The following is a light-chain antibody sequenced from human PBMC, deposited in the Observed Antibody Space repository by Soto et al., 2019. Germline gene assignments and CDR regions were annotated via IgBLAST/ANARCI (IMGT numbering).Light chain of an antibody. CDR3: QQGNSFPLT. CDR1: EGISRW. Sequence: DILMTQSPSSVSASVGDRVNISCRANEGISRWLAWYQQKPGKAPQLLIYAASTLQSGVPSRFSGSGSGRDFTLTINSLQPEDFADYYCQQGNSFPLTFGGGTKVEIK. V-gene: IGKV1-12*01. CDR2: AAS. J-gene: IGKJ4*01.